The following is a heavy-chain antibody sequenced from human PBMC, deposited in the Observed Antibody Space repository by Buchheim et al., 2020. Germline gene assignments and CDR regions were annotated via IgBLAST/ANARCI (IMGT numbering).Heavy chain of an antibody. CDR2: ISGSGGST. J-gene: IGHJ5*02. CDR1: GFTFSSYA. V-gene: IGHV3-23*01. CDR3: AKEILSSGYERSLNWFDP. D-gene: IGHD5-12*01. Sequence: EVQLLESGGGLVQPGGSLRLSCAASGFTFSSYAMSWVRQAPGKGLEWVSAISGSGGSTYYADSVKGRFTISRDHSKNTLYLQMNSLRAEDTAVYYCAKEILSSGYERSLNWFDPWGQGTL.